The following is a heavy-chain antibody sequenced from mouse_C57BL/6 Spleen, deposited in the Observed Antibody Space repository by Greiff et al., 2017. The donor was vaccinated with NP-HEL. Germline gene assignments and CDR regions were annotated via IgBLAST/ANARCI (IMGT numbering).Heavy chain of an antibody. Sequence: QVQLQQSGAELVKPGASVKLSCKASGYTFTSYWMHWVKQRPGQGLEWIGMIHPNSGSTNYNEKFKSKATLTVDKSSSTAYMQLSSLTSEDSAVYYCAKAYYYGSSYPYYAMDYWGQGTSVTVSS. CDR2: IHPNSGST. D-gene: IGHD1-1*01. J-gene: IGHJ4*01. CDR3: AKAYYYGSSYPYYAMDY. V-gene: IGHV1-64*01. CDR1: GYTFTSYW.